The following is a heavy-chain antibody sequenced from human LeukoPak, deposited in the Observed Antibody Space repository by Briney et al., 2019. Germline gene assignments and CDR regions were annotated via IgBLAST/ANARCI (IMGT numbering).Heavy chain of an antibody. V-gene: IGHV3-53*01. D-gene: IGHD2-21*02. CDR3: AREGYCGGDCYYFDY. CDR2: IYSGGST. CDR1: GFTVRNNY. J-gene: IGHJ4*02. Sequence: HSGGSLRLSCEASGFTVRNNYMTWVRQAPGKGLEWVSVIYSGGSTYYADSVKGRFTISRDNSKNTLYLQMNSLRAEDTAVYYCAREGYCGGDCYYFDYWGQGTLVTVSS.